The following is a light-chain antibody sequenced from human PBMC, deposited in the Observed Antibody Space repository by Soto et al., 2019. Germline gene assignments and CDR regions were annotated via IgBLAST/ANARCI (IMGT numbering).Light chain of an antibody. J-gene: IGLJ3*02. CDR1: SSDVGGYNY. V-gene: IGLV2-11*01. CDR3: CSYAGSYSFV. Sequence: QSVLTQPRSVSGSPGQSVTISCTGTSSDVGGYNYVSWYQQHPGKAPKLIIYDVSKRPSGVPDRFSGSKSGNTASLTISGLQAEDEADYYCCSYAGSYSFVFGGGAKLTVL. CDR2: DVS.